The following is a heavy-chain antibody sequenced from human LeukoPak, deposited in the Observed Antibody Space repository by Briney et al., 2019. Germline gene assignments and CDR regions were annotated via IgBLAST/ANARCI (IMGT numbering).Heavy chain of an antibody. V-gene: IGHV1-2*02. CDR2: INPNSGGT. CDR1: GYTFTGYY. Sequence: ASVKVSCKASGYTFTGYYMHWVRQAPGQGLEWMEWINPNSGGTNYAQKFQGRVSMTRDTSISTAYMELSRLRSDDTAVYYCASEQNYYYYMDVWGKGTTVTVSS. J-gene: IGHJ6*03. CDR3: ASEQNYYYYMDV.